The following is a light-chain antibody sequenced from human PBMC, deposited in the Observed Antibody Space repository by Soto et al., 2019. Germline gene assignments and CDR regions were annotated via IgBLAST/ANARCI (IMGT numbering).Light chain of an antibody. V-gene: IGKV1-5*03. Sequence: DIQTTQSPSTLSASVGDRVSITCRASQSISSWLAWYQQKPGKAPKLLIYKASTLKSGVPSRFSGSGSGTEFTLTISSLQPDDFATYYCQHYNSYSEAFGQGTKVDNK. CDR1: QSISSW. J-gene: IGKJ1*01. CDR2: KAS. CDR3: QHYNSYSEA.